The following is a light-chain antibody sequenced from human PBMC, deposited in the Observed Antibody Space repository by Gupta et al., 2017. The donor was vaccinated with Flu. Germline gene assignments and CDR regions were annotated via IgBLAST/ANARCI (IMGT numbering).Light chain of an antibody. J-gene: IGLJ2*01. Sequence: QSALTQPASVSGSPGQSITISCTGTSNDVGGYNYVSWYPLRPGKAPKLIIFDVTDRPSGVSDRFSGSKSGNTASLTISGLQADDEAEYYCSSYVASSARVFGGGTKVTVL. CDR1: SNDVGGYNY. CDR3: SSYVASSARV. CDR2: DVT. V-gene: IGLV2-14*01.